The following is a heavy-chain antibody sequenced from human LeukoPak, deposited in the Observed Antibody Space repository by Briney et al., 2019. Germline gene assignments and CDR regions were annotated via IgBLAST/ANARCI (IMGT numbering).Heavy chain of an antibody. CDR3: ARDAVTQWLAYYLDY. V-gene: IGHV3-7*01. CDR2: IKEDGSEK. D-gene: IGHD6-19*01. Sequence: GGSLRLSCAASGFTFSSYWMSWVRQAPGKGLEWVANIKEDGSEKNYVDSVKGRFTISGDNSKNTVYLQMNSLRAEDTAVYFCARDAVTQWLAYYLDYWGQGTLVTVSS. CDR1: GFTFSSYW. J-gene: IGHJ4*02.